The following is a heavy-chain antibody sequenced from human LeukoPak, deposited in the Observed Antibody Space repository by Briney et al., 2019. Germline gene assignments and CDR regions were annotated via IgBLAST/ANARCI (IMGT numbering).Heavy chain of an antibody. V-gene: IGHV3-33*06. J-gene: IGHJ4*02. CDR3: AKDLERGLFDY. CDR1: GFTFSSYG. D-gene: IGHD3-3*01. Sequence: GGSLRLSCAASGFTFSSYGMHWVRQAPGKGLEWVAVIWYDGSNKYYADSVKGRFTISRDNSKNTLYLQMNSLRAEDTAVYYCAKDLERGLFDYWGQETLVTVSS. CDR2: IWYDGSNK.